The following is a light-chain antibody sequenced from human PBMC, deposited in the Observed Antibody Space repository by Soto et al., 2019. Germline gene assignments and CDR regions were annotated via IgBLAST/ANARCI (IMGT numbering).Light chain of an antibody. CDR3: HQYSEWPHT. CDR2: GAS. Sequence: EIVMTQSPATLSVSPGERATLSCRASQSFTSNLAWYQQKPGQAPRLLIHGASVRATGIPARFSGSGSGTEFSLTHSSLQSEDFAVYYCHQYSEWPHTFGQGTTLEIK. J-gene: IGKJ2*01. V-gene: IGKV3D-15*01. CDR1: QSFTSN.